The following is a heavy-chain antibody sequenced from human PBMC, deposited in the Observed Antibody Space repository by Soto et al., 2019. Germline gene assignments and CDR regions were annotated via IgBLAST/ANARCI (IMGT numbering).Heavy chain of an antibody. V-gene: IGHV1-18*01. D-gene: IGHD3-16*02. Sequence: ASVKVSCKASGYTFTSYGISWVRQAPGQGLEWMGWISAYNGNTNYAQKLQGRVTMTTDTSTSTAYMELRSLRSDDTAVYYCARDLLHLGELSPGDYWGQGTLVTVSS. CDR3: ARDLLHLGELSPGDY. J-gene: IGHJ4*02. CDR1: GYTFTSYG. CDR2: ISAYNGNT.